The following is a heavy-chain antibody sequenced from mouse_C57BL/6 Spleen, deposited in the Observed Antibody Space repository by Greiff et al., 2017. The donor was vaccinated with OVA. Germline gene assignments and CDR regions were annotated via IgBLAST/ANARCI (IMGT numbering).Heavy chain of an antibody. V-gene: IGHV1-81*01. CDR2: IYPRSGNT. Sequence: VQLQQSGAELARPGASVKLSCKASGYTFTSYGISWVKQRNGQGLEWIGEIYPRSGNTYYNEKFKGKATLTADKSSSTAYMELRSLTSEDSAVYFCARSIAQASRFDYWGQGTTLTVSS. CDR1: GYTFTSYG. D-gene: IGHD3-2*02. CDR3: ARSIAQASRFDY. J-gene: IGHJ2*01.